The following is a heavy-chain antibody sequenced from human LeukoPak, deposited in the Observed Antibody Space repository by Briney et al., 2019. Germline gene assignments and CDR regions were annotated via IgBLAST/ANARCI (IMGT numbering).Heavy chain of an antibody. CDR3: ARAGFEQLVPFPDY. D-gene: IGHD6-6*01. Sequence: ASVKVSCKASGYTFTGYYMHWLRQAPGQGLEWMGRINPNSGGTNYAQKFQGRVTMTRDTSISTAYMELSRLRSDDTAVYYCARAGFEQLVPFPDYWGQGTLVTVSS. CDR2: INPNSGGT. V-gene: IGHV1-2*06. CDR1: GYTFTGYY. J-gene: IGHJ4*02.